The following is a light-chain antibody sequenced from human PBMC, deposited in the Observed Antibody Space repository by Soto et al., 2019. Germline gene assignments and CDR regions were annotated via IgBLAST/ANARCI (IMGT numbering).Light chain of an antibody. Sequence: EIVLTQSPATLSLSPGERATLSCRASQSVSSYLAWYQQKPGQAPRLLIYAASNRATGIPARFSGSGSGTDVTLTISSLEPEDFAVYYCQQRSNWPRITFGPGTKVDIK. CDR3: QQRSNWPRIT. CDR1: QSVSSY. CDR2: AAS. V-gene: IGKV3-11*01. J-gene: IGKJ3*01.